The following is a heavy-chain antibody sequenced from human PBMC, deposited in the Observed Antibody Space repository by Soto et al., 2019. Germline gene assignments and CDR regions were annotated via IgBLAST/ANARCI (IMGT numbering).Heavy chain of an antibody. Sequence: QVQLVQSGAEVKKPGASVKVSCKASGYMFTSYDINWVRQATGQGFEWMGWMNPNSGNTGYAQKVQGRVTMTRDTSIITAYMELNSLRSEDTAVYYCARSPRNWGFDYWGQGTLVTVSS. CDR3: ARSPRNWGFDY. CDR2: MNPNSGNT. J-gene: IGHJ4*02. CDR1: GYMFTSYD. V-gene: IGHV1-8*01. D-gene: IGHD7-27*01.